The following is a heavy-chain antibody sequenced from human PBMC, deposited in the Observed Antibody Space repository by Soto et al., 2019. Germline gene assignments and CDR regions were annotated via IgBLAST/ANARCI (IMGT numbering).Heavy chain of an antibody. CDR2: ITSSGSII. J-gene: IGHJ6*02. CDR3: ARRPKDYYYGMDV. CDR1: GFTFSSYE. V-gene: IGHV3-48*03. Sequence: EVHLVQSGGGLVQPGGSLRLSCAASGFTFSSYEMHWVRQAPGKGLEWLSYITSSGSIIYYACSVKGRFTISRDSANNSLYLQMNSLRAEDTAVYYCARRPKDYYYGMDVWGQGTTVTVSS.